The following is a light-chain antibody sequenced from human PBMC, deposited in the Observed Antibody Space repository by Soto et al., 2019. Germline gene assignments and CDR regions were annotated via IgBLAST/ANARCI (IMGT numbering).Light chain of an antibody. CDR3: CSSTGTL. CDR2: EGT. V-gene: IGLV2-23*01. Sequence: QSALTQPASVSGSPGQSITISCSGITSDVGRYKFVSWYQQHPGKAPKLVIYEGTKRPSGVSDRFSGSKSGDTASLTISGLHAEEEAHYYCCSSTGTLFGGGTKLTVL. J-gene: IGLJ2*01. CDR1: TSDVGRYKF.